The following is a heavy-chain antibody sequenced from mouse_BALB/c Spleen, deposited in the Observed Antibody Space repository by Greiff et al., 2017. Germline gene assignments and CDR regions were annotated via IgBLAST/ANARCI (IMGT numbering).Heavy chain of an antibody. CDR3: ARDPTMIKGAMDY. V-gene: IGHV5-4*02. Sequence: EVQVVESGGGLVKPGGSLKLSCAASGFTFSDYYMYWVRQTPEKRLEWVATISDGGSYTYYPDSVKGRFTISRDNAKNNLYLQMSSLKSEDTAMYYCARDPTMIKGAMDYWGQGTSVTVSS. D-gene: IGHD2-4*01. CDR2: ISDGGSYT. CDR1: GFTFSDYY. J-gene: IGHJ4*01.